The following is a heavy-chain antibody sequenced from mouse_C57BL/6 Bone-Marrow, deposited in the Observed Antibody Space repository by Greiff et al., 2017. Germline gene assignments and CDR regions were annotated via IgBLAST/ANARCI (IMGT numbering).Heavy chain of an antibody. CDR1: GYTFTSYT. Sequence: QVQLQQSGAELARPGASVKMSCKASGYTFTSYTMHWVKQRPGQGLEWIGYINPSSGYTKYNQKFKDKATLTADKSSSTAYMQLSSLTSEDSAVYYCARGGFITTVVAPYWYFDVWGTGTTVTVSS. J-gene: IGHJ1*03. V-gene: IGHV1-4*01. CDR2: INPSSGYT. D-gene: IGHD1-1*01. CDR3: ARGGFITTVVAPYWYFDV.